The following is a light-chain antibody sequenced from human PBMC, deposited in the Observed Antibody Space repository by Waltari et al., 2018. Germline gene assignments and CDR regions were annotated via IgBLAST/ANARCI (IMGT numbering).Light chain of an antibody. Sequence: EIVMTQSPATLSVSPGERATLPCRASQSASSHLAWYQQKPGQAPRLLIYGASTRATGIPARFSGSGSGTEFTLTLSSLQSEDFAVYYCQQYNNWPPLTFGGGTKVEIK. V-gene: IGKV3-15*01. CDR3: QQYNNWPPLT. J-gene: IGKJ4*01. CDR1: QSASSH. CDR2: GAS.